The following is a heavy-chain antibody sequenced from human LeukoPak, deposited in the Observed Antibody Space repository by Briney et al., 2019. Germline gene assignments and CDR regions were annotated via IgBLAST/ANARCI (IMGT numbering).Heavy chain of an antibody. D-gene: IGHD1-26*01. Sequence: GASVKVSFKASGYTFTIYYMHWVRQAPGQGLEWMGIINPSGSSTSYAQKFHGRVTMTRDTSTSTVYVELRSLRSEDTAVYYCASFTAGSYFDYWGQGTLVTVSS. CDR3: ASFTAGSYFDY. CDR1: GYTFTIYY. J-gene: IGHJ4*02. CDR2: INPSGSST. V-gene: IGHV1-46*01.